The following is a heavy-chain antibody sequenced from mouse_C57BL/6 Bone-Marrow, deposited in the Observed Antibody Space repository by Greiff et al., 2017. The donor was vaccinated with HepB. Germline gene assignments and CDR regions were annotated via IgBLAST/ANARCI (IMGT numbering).Heavy chain of an antibody. CDR2: ISSGGSYT. Sequence: EVKLVESGGDLVKPGGSLKLSCAASGFTFSSYGMSWVRQTPDKRLEWVATISSGGSYTYYPDSVKGRFTISRDNAKNTLYLQMRSLKSEDTAMYYCARPYYDSWGQGTSVTVSS. CDR1: GFTFSSYG. V-gene: IGHV5-6*01. D-gene: IGHD2-4*01. J-gene: IGHJ4*01. CDR3: ARPYYDS.